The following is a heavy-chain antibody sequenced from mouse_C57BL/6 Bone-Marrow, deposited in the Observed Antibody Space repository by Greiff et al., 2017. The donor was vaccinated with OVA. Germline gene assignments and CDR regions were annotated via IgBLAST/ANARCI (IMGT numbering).Heavy chain of an antibody. CDR2: ISSGGSYT. D-gene: IGHD4-1*01. CDR3: ARHPLGPDY. CDR1: GFTFSSYG. Sequence: EVKLVESGGDLVKPGGSLKLSCAASGFTFSSYGMSWVRQTPDKRLEWVATISSGGSYTYYPDSVKGRFTISRDNAKNTLYLQMSSLKSEDTAMYYCARHPLGPDYWGQGTTLTVSA. J-gene: IGHJ2*01. V-gene: IGHV5-6*01.